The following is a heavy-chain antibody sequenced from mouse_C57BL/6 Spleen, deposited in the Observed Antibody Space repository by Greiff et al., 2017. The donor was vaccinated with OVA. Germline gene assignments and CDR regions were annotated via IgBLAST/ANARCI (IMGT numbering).Heavy chain of an antibody. CDR2: IYPGSGST. Sequence: QVQLKQSGAELVKPGASVKMSCKASGYTFTSYWITWVKQRPGQGLEWIGDIYPGSGSTNYNEKFKSKATRTVDTSSSTAYMQLSSLTSEDSAVYYCARRGDPLDYWGKGTTLTVSS. V-gene: IGHV1-55*01. J-gene: IGHJ2*01. CDR3: ARRGDPLDY. CDR1: GYTFTSYW.